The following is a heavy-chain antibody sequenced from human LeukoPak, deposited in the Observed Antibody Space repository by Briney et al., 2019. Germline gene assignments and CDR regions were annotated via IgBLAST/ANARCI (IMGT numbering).Heavy chain of an antibody. D-gene: IGHD3-22*01. CDR1: GFNFKKAW. J-gene: IGHJ4*02. V-gene: IGHV3-15*07. CDR3: ATDYYDTAGHYKDY. CDR2: IKSETDNGTI. Sequence: GGSLRLSCTASGFNFKKAWTNWVRQASGRGLQWVGRIKSETDNGTIDYAAPVKGRFTISRDDSRNTVYLHMNSLKVDDAAVYYCATDYYDTAGHYKDYWGQGTLVTVSS.